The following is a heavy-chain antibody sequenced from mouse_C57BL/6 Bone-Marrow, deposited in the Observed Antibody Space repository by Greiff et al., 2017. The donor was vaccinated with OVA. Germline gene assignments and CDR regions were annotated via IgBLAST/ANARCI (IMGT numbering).Heavy chain of an antibody. D-gene: IGHD4-1*02. V-gene: IGHV14-4*01. CDR3: TPNWVWFAY. CDR1: GFNIKDDY. Sequence: DVKLVESGAELVRPGASVKLSCTASGFNIKDDYMHWVKQRPEQGLEWIGWIDPENGDTEYASKFQGKATITADTSSNTAYLQLSSLTSEDTAVYYCTPNWVWFAYWGQGTLVTVSA. CDR2: IDPENGDT. J-gene: IGHJ3*01.